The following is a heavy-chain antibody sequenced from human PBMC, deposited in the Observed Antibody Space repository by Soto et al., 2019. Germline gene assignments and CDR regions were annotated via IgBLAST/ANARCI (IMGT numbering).Heavy chain of an antibody. D-gene: IGHD6-19*01. CDR2: IYHSGST. J-gene: IGHJ4*02. CDR3: ARAGGLGAVAVDY. CDR1: GGSISSGGYY. Sequence: PSETLSLTCAVSGGSISSGGYYWRWIRQPPGKGLEWIGYIYHSGSTYSNPSLKSRVTISVDRSKNQFSLKLSSVTAADTAVYYCARAGGLGAVAVDYWGQGTLVTVSS. V-gene: IGHV4-30-2*01.